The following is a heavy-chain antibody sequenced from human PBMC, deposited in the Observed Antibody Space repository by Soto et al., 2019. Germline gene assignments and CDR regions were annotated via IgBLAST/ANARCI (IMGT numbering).Heavy chain of an antibody. CDR1: GGNFITFA. CDR2: IIPISSTT. J-gene: IGHJ6*02. Sequence: QVELVQSGAEVKKPGSSVKVSCKASGGNFITFAISWVRQAPGQGLEWMGEIIPISSTTNSAHKFQDRVTISADGSSSTVHMELRSLKSEDTAIYFCAKKLGIDPFGSYGLDVWGQGTTVTVSS. V-gene: IGHV1-69*01. CDR3: AKKLGIDPFGSYGLDV. D-gene: IGHD7-27*01.